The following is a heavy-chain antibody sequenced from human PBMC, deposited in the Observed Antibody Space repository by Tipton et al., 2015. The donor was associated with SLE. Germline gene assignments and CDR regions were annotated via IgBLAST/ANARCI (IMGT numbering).Heavy chain of an antibody. D-gene: IGHD7-27*01. CDR3: VREKSPGEYDY. Sequence: QLVQSGAEVKKPGASVKVSCRTSAYSFTKYDIIWVRQAPGQGLEWMGWISPYSGNSDSAQKFQGRLTLTADTSTSTAFMDLRSLISDDTAIYYCVREKSPGEYDYWGQGTLVTVSS. CDR1: AYSFTKYD. J-gene: IGHJ4*02. CDR2: ISPYSGNS. V-gene: IGHV1-18*01.